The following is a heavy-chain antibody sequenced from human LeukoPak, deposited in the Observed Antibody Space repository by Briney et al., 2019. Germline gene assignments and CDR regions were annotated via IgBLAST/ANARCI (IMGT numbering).Heavy chain of an antibody. CDR1: GSSFTSYW. CDR3: ATLPAAIYTDTMLAFDI. CDR2: IYPGDSDT. V-gene: IGHV5-51*01. J-gene: IGHJ3*02. D-gene: IGHD2-2*02. Sequence: KHGESLKISCKGSGSSFTSYWIGWVRQMPGKGLQWLGIIYPGDSDTRYSPSFQGQVTISADKSISTAYLQWSSLKASDTAMYYCATLPAAIYTDTMLAFDIWGQGTMVTVSS.